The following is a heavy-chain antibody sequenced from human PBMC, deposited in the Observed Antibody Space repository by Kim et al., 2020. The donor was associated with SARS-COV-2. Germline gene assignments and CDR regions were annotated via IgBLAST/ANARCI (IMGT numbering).Heavy chain of an antibody. CDR2: INPSGGNT. CDR3: ARERTILGVPMGLDH. D-gene: IGHD3-3*01. J-gene: IGHJ4*02. V-gene: IGHV1-46*01. CDR1: GYIFTNYF. Sequence: ASVKVSCKPSGYIFTNYFVHWVRQAPGQGLEWVGAINPSGGNTMYAQKFQGRLTMTTDTSTSTIYMALNSLTSEDTAVYYCARERTILGVPMGLDHWGQG.